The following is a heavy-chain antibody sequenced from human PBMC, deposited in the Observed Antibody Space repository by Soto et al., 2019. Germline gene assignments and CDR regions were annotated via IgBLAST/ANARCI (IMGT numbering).Heavy chain of an antibody. Sequence: GESLKISCKTFGYNFTNYWIGWVRQMPGKGLEWMGIIYPGDSDTRYSPSFQGHVTISADKSISTAYLQWSSLKASDSSMYYCASASGQFDGTGYYYFSGFDIWGPRTMVTVSS. CDR3: ASASGQFDGTGYYYFSGFDI. D-gene: IGHD3-22*01. V-gene: IGHV5-51*01. J-gene: IGHJ3*02. CDR1: GYNFTNYW. CDR2: IYPGDSDT.